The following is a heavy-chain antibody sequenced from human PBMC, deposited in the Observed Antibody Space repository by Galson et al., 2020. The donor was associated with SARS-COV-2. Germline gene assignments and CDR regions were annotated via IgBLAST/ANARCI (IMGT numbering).Heavy chain of an antibody. Sequence: GESLKLSCAASGFTFSSYGMHWVRQAPGKGLEWVAVISYGGSNKYYADSVKGRFTISRDNSKNTLYLQMDSLRAEDTAVYYCAKDIRYDILSGRNEFDHWGQGTQVTVSS. J-gene: IGHJ4*02. CDR3: AKDIRYDILSGRNEFDH. CDR2: ISYGGSNK. V-gene: IGHV3-30*18. CDR1: GFTFSSYG. D-gene: IGHD3-9*01.